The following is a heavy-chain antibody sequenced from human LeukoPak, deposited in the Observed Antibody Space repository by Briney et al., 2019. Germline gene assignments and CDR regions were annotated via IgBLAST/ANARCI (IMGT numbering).Heavy chain of an antibody. CDR2: IKSKIDGGTI. V-gene: IGHV3-15*01. D-gene: IGHD6-6*01. CDR1: GFTFSNAW. CDR3: TVQLSQ. J-gene: IGHJ4*02. Sequence: GGSLRLSCAASGFTFSNAWMSWVRQAPGKGLEWVGRIKSKIDGGTIEYAAPVKGRFTMSRDDSKNTLDLQMNSLKTEDTAVCYCTVQLSQWGQGTLVTVSS.